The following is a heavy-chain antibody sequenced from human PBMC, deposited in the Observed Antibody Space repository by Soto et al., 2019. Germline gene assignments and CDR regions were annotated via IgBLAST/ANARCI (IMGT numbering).Heavy chain of an antibody. CDR2: IAYDGSNK. J-gene: IGHJ5*02. Sequence: QVQLVESGGGVVQPGGSLRLSCVASGFTFSSYGMHWVRQAPGKGLEWVAVIAYDGSNKYYADSVKGRFTISRDNSKNTLYLQMTSSRAEYTAVYYCAKGSCISTSCSRLYNWCDPWGQGTLVTVSS. CDR1: GFTFSSYG. D-gene: IGHD2-2*01. V-gene: IGHV3-30*18. CDR3: AKGSCISTSCSRLYNWCDP.